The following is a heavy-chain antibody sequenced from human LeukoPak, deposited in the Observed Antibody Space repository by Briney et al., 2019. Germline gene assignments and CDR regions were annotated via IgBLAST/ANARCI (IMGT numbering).Heavy chain of an antibody. CDR3: ARGPFVVPAANIYYYYYMDV. J-gene: IGHJ6*03. D-gene: IGHD2-2*01. CDR2: IRYDGNNK. Sequence: GGSLRLSCGASGFTFSNYGMLWVRQAPGKGLEWVAFIRYDGNNKLYADSVKGRFTISRDNAKNSLYLQMNRLRAEDTAVYCCARGPFVVPAANIYYYYYMDVWGKGTTVTVSS. V-gene: IGHV3-30*02. CDR1: GFTFSNYG.